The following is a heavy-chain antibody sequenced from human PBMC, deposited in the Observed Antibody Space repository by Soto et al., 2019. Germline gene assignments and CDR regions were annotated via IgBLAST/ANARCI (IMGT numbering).Heavy chain of an antibody. D-gene: IGHD3-3*01. CDR3: ARPTYYDFWSGYTPRLDYYGMDV. Sequence: SETLSLTCTVSSGSMSNDFWSWIRQPPGKGLEWVGYIFYSWTTNYNPSLKSRVTISVDTSKNPFSLKVTSVTAADTAVYYCARPTYYDFWSGYTPRLDYYGMDVWGQGTTVTVSS. CDR2: IFYSWTT. J-gene: IGHJ6*02. V-gene: IGHV4-59*01. CDR1: SGSMSNDF.